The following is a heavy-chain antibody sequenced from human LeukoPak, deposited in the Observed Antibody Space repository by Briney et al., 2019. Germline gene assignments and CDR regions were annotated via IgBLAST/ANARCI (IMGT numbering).Heavy chain of an antibody. Sequence: SQTLSLTCAISGDSVSSNSAACNWIRQSPSRGLEWLGRTYYRSKWSTDYAVSVKSRITLNPDTSKNQFSLQLNSVTPEDTAVYYCARVENCAFDFWGQGTLITVSS. V-gene: IGHV6-1*01. J-gene: IGHJ4*02. D-gene: IGHD1-1*01. CDR2: TYYRSKWST. CDR3: ARVENCAFDF. CDR1: GDSVSSNSAA.